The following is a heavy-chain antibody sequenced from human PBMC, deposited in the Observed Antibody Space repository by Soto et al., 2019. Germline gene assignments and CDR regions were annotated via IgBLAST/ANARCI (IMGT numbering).Heavy chain of an antibody. CDR3: ARHGYNYGGGSFDY. CDR1: GVTVSSNY. CDR2: IYSGGST. J-gene: IGHJ4*02. Sequence: EVQLVESGGGLVQPGGSLRLSCAASGVTVSSNYMSWVRQAPGKGLEWVSVIYSGGSTYYADSVKGRFTISRDNSKNTLYLQMNSLTAEDTAVYYCARHGYNYGGGSFDYWGQGTLVTVSS. V-gene: IGHV3-66*04. D-gene: IGHD5-18*01.